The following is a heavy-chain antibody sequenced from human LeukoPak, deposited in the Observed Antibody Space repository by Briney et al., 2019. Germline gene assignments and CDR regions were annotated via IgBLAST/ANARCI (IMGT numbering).Heavy chain of an antibody. V-gene: IGHV4-4*07. Sequence: SETLSLTCTVSGASVSDYYWGWVRQPAGKGLDWIGRIYSSESNPHTNYNPSLKSRVTLSVDTSTNQVSLKLNSVTAADTAVYYCTRDWTRSSSVFWGQGVLVTVSS. CDR2: IYSSESNPHT. D-gene: IGHD3/OR15-3a*01. CDR3: TRDWTRSSSVF. J-gene: IGHJ4*02. CDR1: GASVSDYY.